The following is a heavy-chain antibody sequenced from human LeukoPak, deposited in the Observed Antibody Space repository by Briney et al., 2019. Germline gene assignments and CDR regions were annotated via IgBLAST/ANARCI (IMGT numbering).Heavy chain of an antibody. D-gene: IGHD2/OR15-2a*01. Sequence: GGSLRLSCAASGFTFSNYAMNWVRQAPGKGLEWVSAISGSGGDTYYADSVKGRFTISRDNSKNTLHLQMNSLRAEDTAVYYCRYFLPHFDYWGQGTLVTVSS. CDR2: ISGSGGDT. J-gene: IGHJ4*02. CDR3: RYFLPHFDY. V-gene: IGHV3-23*01. CDR1: GFTFSNYA.